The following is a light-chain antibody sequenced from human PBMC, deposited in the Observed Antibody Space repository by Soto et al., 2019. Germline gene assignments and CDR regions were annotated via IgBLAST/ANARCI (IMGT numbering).Light chain of an antibody. CDR2: EIS. V-gene: IGLV2-14*01. J-gene: IGLJ2*01. CDR3: GSYSSVNSLVL. CDR1: SSDVGGYNY. Sequence: QSALTQPASVSGSPGQSITISCTGTSSDVGGYNYVSWYQHHPGKAPKLMIFEISNRPSGVSNRFSGSKSGNTASLTISGLQTEDEADYYCGSYSSVNSLVLFGGGTKLTVL.